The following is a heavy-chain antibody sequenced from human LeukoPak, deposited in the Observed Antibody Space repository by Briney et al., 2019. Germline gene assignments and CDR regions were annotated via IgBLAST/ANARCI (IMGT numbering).Heavy chain of an antibody. CDR3: ARVYGSGSYRDY. Sequence: ASVKVSCKASGYTFTSYDINWVRQATGQGLEGMGWMNPNSGNTGYAQKFQGRVTMTRNTSISTAYMELSSLRSEDTAVYYCARVYGSGSYRDYWGQGTLVTVSS. D-gene: IGHD3-10*01. J-gene: IGHJ4*02. V-gene: IGHV1-8*01. CDR1: GYTFTSYD. CDR2: MNPNSGNT.